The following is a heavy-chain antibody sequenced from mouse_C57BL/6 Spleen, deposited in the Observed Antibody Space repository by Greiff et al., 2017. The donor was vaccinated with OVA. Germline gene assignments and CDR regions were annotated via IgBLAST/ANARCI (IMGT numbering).Heavy chain of an antibody. V-gene: IGHV1-82*01. CDR1: GYAFSSSW. CDR2: IYPGAGDT. J-gene: IGHJ1*03. D-gene: IGHD2-4*01. CDR3: ASEGVYDSDRYFDV. Sequence: VQLQESGPELVKPGASVTISCKASGYAFSSSWMNWVKQRPGKGLEWIGRIYPGAGDTNYNGQFKGKATLTADKSSSTAYMQLSSLSSEDSAVYFCASEGVYDSDRYFDVWGTGTTVTVSS.